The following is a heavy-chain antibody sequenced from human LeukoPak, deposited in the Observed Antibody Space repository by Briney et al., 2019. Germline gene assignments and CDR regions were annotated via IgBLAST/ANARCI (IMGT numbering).Heavy chain of an antibody. D-gene: IGHD1-26*01. V-gene: IGHV4-59*08. CDR1: GRSINSYY. CDR3: ARHMYSGRYYGTDF. CDR2: IYDSGNT. J-gene: IGHJ4*02. Sequence: SETLSLTCTVSGRSINSYYWSWIRQPPGKGLEWIGYIYDSGNTDYNPSLKSRVTISVDTSKNQFSLKLSSVTAADTAVYYCARHMYSGRYYGTDFWGQGTLVTVSS.